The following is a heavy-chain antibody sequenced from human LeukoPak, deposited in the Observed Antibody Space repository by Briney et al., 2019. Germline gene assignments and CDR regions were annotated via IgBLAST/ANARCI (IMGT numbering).Heavy chain of an antibody. CDR3: ATDHSMANTAWWFDP. V-gene: IGHV1-46*01. D-gene: IGHD5-24*01. Sequence: GASVKVSCKASGYTFTGYYMHWVRQAPGQGLEWTGVINPSGTGTSYAQKFQGRITMSRDTSTSTVYMELSSLRSEDTAFYYCATDHSMANTAWWFDPWGQGTLVTVSS. CDR2: INPSGTGT. J-gene: IGHJ5*02. CDR1: GYTFTGYY.